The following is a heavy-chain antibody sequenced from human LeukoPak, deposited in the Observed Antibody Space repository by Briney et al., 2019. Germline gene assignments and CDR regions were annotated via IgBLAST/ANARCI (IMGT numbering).Heavy chain of an antibody. Sequence: SETLSLTCTVSGGSINAFYWSVIRQPAGKGLEWIGRIYASGTTRYNPSLKSRVTMSVDTSKNQFSLKLSSVTAADTAVYYCARSRLTYDYDSSGYYIERNFDYWGQGTLVTISS. J-gene: IGHJ4*02. CDR3: ARSRLTYDYDSSGYYIERNFDY. V-gene: IGHV4-4*07. CDR1: GGSINAFY. D-gene: IGHD3-22*01. CDR2: IYASGTT.